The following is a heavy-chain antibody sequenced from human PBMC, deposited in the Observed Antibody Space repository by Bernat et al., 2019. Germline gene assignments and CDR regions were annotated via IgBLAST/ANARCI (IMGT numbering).Heavy chain of an antibody. CDR2: TYFRSKWLN. V-gene: IGHV6-1*01. J-gene: IGHJ4*02. Sequence: QVHLQQSGPGLVQASQTLSLTCAVSGDSVSSDTTNWNWIRQSPSRGLEWLGRTYFRSKWLNDYAVSVKSRITINPDTSKNQFSLQLNSVTPDDTAVYYCVRGRYTLGWTDYWGQGTLVTVSS. CDR3: VRGRYTLGWTDY. CDR1: GDSVSSDTTN. D-gene: IGHD6-19*01.